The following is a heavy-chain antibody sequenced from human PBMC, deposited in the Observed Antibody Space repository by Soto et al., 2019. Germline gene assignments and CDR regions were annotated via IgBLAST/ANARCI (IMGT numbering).Heavy chain of an antibody. D-gene: IGHD2-21*02. CDR2: IYHSGST. V-gene: IGHV4-4*02. Sequence: SETLSLTCAVSGGSISSSNWWSWVRQPPGKGLEWIGEIYHSGSTNYNPSLKSRVTISVDMSKNQFSLTLTSVTAADTAVYYCPRGTAYTQTQSYHYGLDVWAQGTPLTVS. CDR1: GGSISSSNW. J-gene: IGHJ6*02. CDR3: PRGTAYTQTQSYHYGLDV.